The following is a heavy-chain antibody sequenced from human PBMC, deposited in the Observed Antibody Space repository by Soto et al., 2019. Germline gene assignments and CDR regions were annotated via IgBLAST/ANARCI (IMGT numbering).Heavy chain of an antibody. V-gene: IGHV1-69*01. J-gene: IGHJ6*02. Sequence: QVQLVQSGAEVKKPGSSVKVSCQASGGTFKNFAFTWVRQAPGQGLEWLGGIMPVFHTTNIAQTFQDNITVTADDFTTTVYMEITSLRYDDTAVYYCATATIAPVSATLYTNGMDVWGQGTTVTFSS. CDR2: IMPVFHTT. D-gene: IGHD6-25*01. CDR3: ATATIAPVSATLYTNGMDV. CDR1: GGTFKNFA.